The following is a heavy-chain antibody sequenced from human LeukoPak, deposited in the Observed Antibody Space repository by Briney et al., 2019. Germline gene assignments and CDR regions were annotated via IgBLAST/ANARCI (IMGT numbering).Heavy chain of an antibody. J-gene: IGHJ3*02. CDR3: ARQHEYFDFWSGPRNEAFDI. D-gene: IGHD3-3*01. V-gene: IGHV5-51*01. CDR2: IYPGDSDT. CDR1: GYSFTTYW. Sequence: GESLKISCKGSGYSFTTYWIGWVRQMPGKGLEWMGIIYPGDSDTRYSPSFQGQVTISVDKSITTAYLQWRSLKASDTAMFYCARQHEYFDFWSGPRNEAFDIWGQGTMVTVSS.